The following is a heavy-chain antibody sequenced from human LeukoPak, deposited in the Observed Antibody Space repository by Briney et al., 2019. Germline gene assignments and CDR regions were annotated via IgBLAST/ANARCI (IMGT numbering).Heavy chain of an antibody. CDR2: IWYDGSNK. Sequence: GGSPRLSCAASGFTFSDYSMNWARQAPGKGLEWVAVIWYDGSNKYYADSVKGRFTISRDNSKNTLYLQMNSLRAEDTAVYYCAKIRGIAAAGGAFDIWGQGTMVTVSS. CDR3: AKIRGIAAAGGAFDI. V-gene: IGHV3-33*08. CDR1: GFTFSDYS. D-gene: IGHD6-13*01. J-gene: IGHJ3*02.